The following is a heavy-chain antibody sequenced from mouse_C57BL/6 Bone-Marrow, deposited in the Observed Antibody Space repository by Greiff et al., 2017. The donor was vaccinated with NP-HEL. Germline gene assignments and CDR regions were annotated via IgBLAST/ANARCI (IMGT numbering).Heavy chain of an antibody. Sequence: QVQLQQSGAELVKPGASVKMSCKASGYTFTTYPIEWVKQNHGKSLEWIGNFHPYNDDTEYNETFKNKATLTVEKSSSTVYLELIRLTSDNSSVYYVAKGGNDWYYCNYWGQGTTPTVSS. V-gene: IGHV1-47*01. CDR3: AKGGNDWYYCNY. CDR1: GYTFTTYP. CDR2: FHPYNDDT. D-gene: IGHD2-2*01. J-gene: IGHJ2*01.